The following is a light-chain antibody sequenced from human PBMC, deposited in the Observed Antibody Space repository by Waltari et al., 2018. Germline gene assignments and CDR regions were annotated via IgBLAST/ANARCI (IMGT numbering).Light chain of an antibody. J-gene: IGLJ1*01. CDR2: DVN. V-gene: IGLV2-11*01. CDR1: SSDVGAYDF. CDR3: CSYAGTYINYV. Sequence: QSALTQPRSVSGSPGQSVPISCTGTSSDVGAYDFVSWYQHHPDKAPKLIIYDVNKRPSGVPDRFSGSKSDNTASLTISGLQAEDEADYYCCSYAGTYINYVFGSGTTVTVL.